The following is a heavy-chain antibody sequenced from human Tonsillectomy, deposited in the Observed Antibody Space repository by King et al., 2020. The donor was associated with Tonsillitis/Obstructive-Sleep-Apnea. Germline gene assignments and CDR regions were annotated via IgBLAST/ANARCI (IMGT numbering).Heavy chain of an antibody. D-gene: IGHD6-19*01. CDR2: IYGGGST. V-gene: IGHV3-66*01. J-gene: IGHJ6*03. CDR1: GLTVSHNY. Sequence: VQLVESGGGLVQPGGSLRLLCAASGLTVSHNYLSWVRQAPGKGLEWVSIIYGGGSTYYADSVKGRFPITRDSSKNTRYLQMNSLRVEDTAVYYCARAGEYYYYYYMDVWGKGTTVTVSS. CDR3: ARAGEYYYYYYMDV.